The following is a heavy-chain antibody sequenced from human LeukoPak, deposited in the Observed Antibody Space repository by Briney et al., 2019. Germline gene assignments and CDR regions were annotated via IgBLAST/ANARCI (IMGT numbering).Heavy chain of an antibody. V-gene: IGHV4-61*02. J-gene: IGHJ6*03. D-gene: IGHD4-17*01. CDR2: ICSSGST. CDR1: GDSISSGDYC. Sequence: SQTLSLTCAVSGDSISSGDYCWSWIRQPAGKGLEWIGRICSSGSTYYNPSLKSRVTISVDTSKNQFSLKLSSVTAADTAVYYCAREQDYGDYSNYYYYYYYMDVWGKGTTVTVSS. CDR3: AREQDYGDYSNYYYYYYYMDV.